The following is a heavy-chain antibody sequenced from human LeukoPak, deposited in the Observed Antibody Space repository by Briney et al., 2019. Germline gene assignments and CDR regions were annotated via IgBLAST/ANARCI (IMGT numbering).Heavy chain of an antibody. CDR1: GGPFSSYA. Sequence: SVKVCCNASGGPFSSYAISWVRQAPGHGLEWMGGIIPIFGTANYAQKFQGRVTITADESTSTAYMELSSLKSEDTAVYYCPRIGGYCSKTRCYEGRNYYYGMDVWGKETGVTVLS. V-gene: IGHV1-69*13. CDR3: PRIGGYCSKTRCYEGRNYYYGMDV. CDR2: IIPIFGTA. J-gene: IGHJ6*04. D-gene: IGHD2-2*01.